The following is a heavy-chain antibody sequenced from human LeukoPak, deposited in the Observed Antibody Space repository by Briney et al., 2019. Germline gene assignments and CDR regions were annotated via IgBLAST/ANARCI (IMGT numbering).Heavy chain of an antibody. CDR2: INPNSGGT. CDR3: ARGVGFGELFDAFDI. Sequence: GASVKVSCKASGYTFTGYYMHWVRQAPGQGLEWMGWINPNSGGTNYAQKFQGWVTMTRDMSISTAYMELSRLRSDDTAVYYCARGVGFGELFDAFDIWGQGTMVTVSS. D-gene: IGHD3-10*01. CDR1: GYTFTGYY. J-gene: IGHJ3*02. V-gene: IGHV1-2*04.